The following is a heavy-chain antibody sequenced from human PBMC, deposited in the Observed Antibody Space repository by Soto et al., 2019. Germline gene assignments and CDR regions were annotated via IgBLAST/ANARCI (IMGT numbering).Heavy chain of an antibody. CDR2: ISYDGSNK. V-gene: IGHV3-30*18. D-gene: IGHD3-9*01. J-gene: IGHJ6*02. Sequence: PGGSLRLSCAASGFTFSSYGMHWVRQAPGKGLEWVAVISYDGSNKYYADSVKGRFTISRDNSKNTLYLQMNSLRAEDTAVYYCAKDLRSAYDILTGPYYYGMDVWGQGTTVTV. CDR1: GFTFSSYG. CDR3: AKDLRSAYDILTGPYYYGMDV.